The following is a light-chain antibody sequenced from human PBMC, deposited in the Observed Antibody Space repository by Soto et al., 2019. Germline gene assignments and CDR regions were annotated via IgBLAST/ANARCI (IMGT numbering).Light chain of an antibody. CDR3: QQYDNLSS. J-gene: IGKJ5*01. CDR1: QDISNY. CDR2: DAS. Sequence: DIQMTQSPSSVSASVVERVTITFQASQDISNYLNWYQQKPGKAPKLLIYDASNLETGVPSRFSGSGSGTDFTFTISSLQPEDIATYYCQQYDNLSSFGQGTRLEIK. V-gene: IGKV1-33*01.